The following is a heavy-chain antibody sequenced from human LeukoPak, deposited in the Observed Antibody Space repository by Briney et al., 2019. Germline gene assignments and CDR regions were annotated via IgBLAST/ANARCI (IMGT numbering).Heavy chain of an antibody. J-gene: IGHJ4*02. CDR1: GFTFSSYG. CDR2: ISYEGSTS. V-gene: IGHV3-30*18. D-gene: IGHD1-26*01. CDR3: AKEGFGNYYSAYFDY. Sequence: PGGSLRLSCAASGFTFSSYGMQWVRRAPGKGLEWVAVISYEGSTSYYADSVKGRFTISRDNSKNTLYLQMNGLRAEDTAVYYCAKEGFGNYYSAYFDYWGQGTLVTVSS.